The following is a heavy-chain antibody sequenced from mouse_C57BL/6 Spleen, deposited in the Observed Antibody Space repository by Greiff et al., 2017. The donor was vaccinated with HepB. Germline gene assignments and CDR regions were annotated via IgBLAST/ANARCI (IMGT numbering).Heavy chain of an antibody. Sequence: EVKLVESGEGLVKPGGSLKLSCAASGFTFSSYAMSWVRQTPEKRLEWVAYISSGGDYIYYADTVKGRFTISRDNARNTLYLQMSSLKSEDTAMYYCTRDPVYDGYSYAMDYWGQGTSVTVSS. CDR1: GFTFSSYA. CDR2: ISSGGDYI. V-gene: IGHV5-9-1*02. J-gene: IGHJ4*01. D-gene: IGHD2-3*01. CDR3: TRDPVYDGYSYAMDY.